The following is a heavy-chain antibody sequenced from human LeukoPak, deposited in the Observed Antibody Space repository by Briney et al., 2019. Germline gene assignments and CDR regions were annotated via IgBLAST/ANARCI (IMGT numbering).Heavy chain of an antibody. V-gene: IGHV5-51*01. D-gene: IGHD2-15*01. CDR3: ARQEYCSGGSCYTWFDP. CDR2: IYPADSDI. CDR1: GYSFNNYW. J-gene: IGHJ5*02. Sequence: GESLKISCKGSGYSFNNYWFGWVRQMPGKGLEWMGIIYPADSDIRYSPSFQGQVTISADKSISTAYLQWSSLKASDTAMYYCARQEYCSGGSCYTWFDPWGQGTLVTVSS.